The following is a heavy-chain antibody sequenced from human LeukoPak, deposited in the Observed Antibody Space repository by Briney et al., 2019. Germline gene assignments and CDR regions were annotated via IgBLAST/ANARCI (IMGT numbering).Heavy chain of an antibody. CDR3: ARGSVDYGDYSSSFDY. Sequence: GGSLRLSCAASGFTFSSYSMNWVRQAPGKGLEWVSYISSSSSTIYYADSVKGRFTISRENAKNSLYLQMNSLRAGDTAVYYCARGSVDYGDYSSSFDYWGQGTLVTVSS. V-gene: IGHV3-48*01. J-gene: IGHJ4*02. CDR2: ISSSSSTI. CDR1: GFTFSSYS. D-gene: IGHD4-17*01.